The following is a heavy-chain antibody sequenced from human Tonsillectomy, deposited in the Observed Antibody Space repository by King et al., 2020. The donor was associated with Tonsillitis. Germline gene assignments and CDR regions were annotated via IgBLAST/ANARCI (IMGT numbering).Heavy chain of an antibody. CDR3: ARGSSSWYSGAFDI. CDR1: GGSISSGSYY. V-gene: IGHV4-61*02. CDR2: IYTSGST. J-gene: IGHJ3*02. Sequence: QRQESGPGLVKPSQTLSLTCTVSGGSISSGSYYWSWIRQPAGKGLEWIVRIYTSGSTNYNPSLKSRVTISVDTSKNQFSLKLSSVTAADTAVYYCARGSSSWYSGAFDIWGQGTMVTVSS. D-gene: IGHD6-13*01.